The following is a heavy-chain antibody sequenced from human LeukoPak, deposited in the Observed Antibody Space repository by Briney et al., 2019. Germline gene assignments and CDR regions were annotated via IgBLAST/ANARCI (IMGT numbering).Heavy chain of an antibody. CDR2: IASDGSST. V-gene: IGHV3-74*01. Sequence: AGGSLRLSCAASGFTFSSYWMNWVRQAPGKGLVWVSRIASDGSSTTYADSVKGRFSISRDNAKNTLYLQMNSLRAEDAAVYYCVRGNDYGGPHYWGQGTLVTVSS. CDR3: VRGNDYGGPHY. J-gene: IGHJ4*02. D-gene: IGHD4-23*01. CDR1: GFTFSSYW.